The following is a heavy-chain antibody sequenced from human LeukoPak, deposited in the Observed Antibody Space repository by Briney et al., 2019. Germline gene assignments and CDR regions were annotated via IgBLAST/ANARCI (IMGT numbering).Heavy chain of an antibody. J-gene: IGHJ6*02. V-gene: IGHV4-30-2*01. CDR2: IYHSGST. D-gene: IGHD2-2*01. CDR1: GGSISSGGYS. CDR3: ARVRCSSTSCYPYYYYGMDV. Sequence: PSQTLSLTCAVSGGSISSGGYSWSWIRQPPGTGLEWIGYIYHSGSTYYNPSLKSRVTISVDRSKNQFSLKLSSVTAADTAVYYCARVRCSSTSCYPYYYYGMDVWGQGTTVTVSS.